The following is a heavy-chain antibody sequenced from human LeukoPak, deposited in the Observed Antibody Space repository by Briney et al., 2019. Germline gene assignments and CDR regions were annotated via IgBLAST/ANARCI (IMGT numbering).Heavy chain of an antibody. J-gene: IGHJ6*02. CDR2: ISSSSSYI. Sequence: GGSLRLSCAAPGFTFSSYSMNWVRQAPGKGLEWVSSISSSSSYIYYADSVKGRFTISRDNAKNSLYLQMNSLRAEDTAVYYCARDYYGSGSYYTYYYYYYGMDVWGQGTTVTVSS. CDR1: GFTFSSYS. D-gene: IGHD3-10*01. V-gene: IGHV3-21*01. CDR3: ARDYYGSGSYYTYYYYYYGMDV.